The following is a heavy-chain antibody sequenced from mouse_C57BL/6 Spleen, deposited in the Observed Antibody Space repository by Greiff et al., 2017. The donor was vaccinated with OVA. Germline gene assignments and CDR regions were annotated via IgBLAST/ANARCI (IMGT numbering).Heavy chain of an antibody. CDR1: GYTFTSYN. J-gene: IGHJ4*01. Sequence: QVQLQQPGPELVKPGASVKLSCKASGYTFTSYNMHWVKQRPGQGLEWIGNINPSTGGTNYNEKFKSKATLTVAKSFSTAYMQLSSLTSEDSAVDNGASSITTVVATGMDYWGQGTSLTVSS. V-gene: IGHV1-53*01. D-gene: IGHD1-1*01. CDR2: INPSTGGT. CDR3: ASSITTVVATGMDY.